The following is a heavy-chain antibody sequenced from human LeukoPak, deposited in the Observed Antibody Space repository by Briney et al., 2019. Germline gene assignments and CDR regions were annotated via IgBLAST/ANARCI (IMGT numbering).Heavy chain of an antibody. J-gene: IGHJ4*02. Sequence: SETLSLTCTVSGGSISSGGYYWSWIRQPPGKGLEWSVYIYHSGSTYYNPSLKSRVTISVDRSKNQFALKLSSVTAADTAVYYCARGIAGARNFDYWGPGTLVTVSS. CDR3: ARGIAGARNFDY. CDR2: IYHSGST. V-gene: IGHV4-30-2*01. D-gene: IGHD2-21*01. CDR1: GGSISSGGYY.